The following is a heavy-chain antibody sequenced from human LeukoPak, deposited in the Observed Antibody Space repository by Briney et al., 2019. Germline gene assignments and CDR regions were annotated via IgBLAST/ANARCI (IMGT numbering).Heavy chain of an antibody. V-gene: IGHV3-30*04. Sequence: PGGSLRLSCAASGFTFSSYAMHWVRQAPGKGLEWVAVISYDGSNKYYADSVKGRFTISRDNSKNTLYLQVNSLRAEDTAVYYCARGGRGHFDWLLYYYFDYWGQGTLVTVSS. CDR3: ARGGRGHFDWLLYYYFDY. D-gene: IGHD3-9*01. J-gene: IGHJ4*02. CDR2: ISYDGSNK. CDR1: GFTFSSYA.